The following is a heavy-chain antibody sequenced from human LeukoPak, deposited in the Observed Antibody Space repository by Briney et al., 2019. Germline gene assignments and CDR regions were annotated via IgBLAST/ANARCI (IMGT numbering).Heavy chain of an antibody. CDR3: ARDQGVGTPGGYCGMDV. D-gene: IGHD1-1*01. J-gene: IGHJ6*02. V-gene: IGHV1-18*01. CDR2: ISAYNGNT. Sequence: ASVTVSCKASGYTFTSYGISWVRQAPGQGLEWMGWISAYNGNTNYAQKLQGRVTMTTETSTSTAYMELRSLRSDDTAVYYCARDQGVGTPGGYCGMDVWGQGTTVTVSS. CDR1: GYTFTSYG.